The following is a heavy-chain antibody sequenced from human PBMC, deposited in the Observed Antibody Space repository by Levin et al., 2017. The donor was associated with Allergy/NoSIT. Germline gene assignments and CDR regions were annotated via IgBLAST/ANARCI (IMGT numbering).Heavy chain of an antibody. CDR3: ARDVTMGGEA. D-gene: IGHD3-10*01. CDR2: INEDGSAK. V-gene: IGHV3-7*03. J-gene: IGHJ5*02. CDR1: GFSFCSSW. Sequence: GESLKISCVVSGFSFCSSWMSWVRQAPGKGLEWVANINEDGSAKYYVDSVKGRFTVSRDNAENSLYLQMDDLRAEDTALYYCARDVTMGGEAWGQGTLVTVSS.